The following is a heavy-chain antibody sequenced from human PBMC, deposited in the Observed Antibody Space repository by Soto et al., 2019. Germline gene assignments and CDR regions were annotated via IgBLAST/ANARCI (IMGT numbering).Heavy chain of an antibody. D-gene: IGHD2-2*01. J-gene: IGHJ3*02. CDR2: MNPNSGNT. CDR3: ARGRGYCSSTSCRHAFDI. Sequence: ASVKVSCKASGYTFTSYDINWVRQATGQGLEWMGWMNPNSGNTGYAQKFQGRVTMTRNTSISTAYMELSSLRSEDAAVYYCARGRGYCSSTSCRHAFDIWGQGTMVTVSS. CDR1: GYTFTSYD. V-gene: IGHV1-8*01.